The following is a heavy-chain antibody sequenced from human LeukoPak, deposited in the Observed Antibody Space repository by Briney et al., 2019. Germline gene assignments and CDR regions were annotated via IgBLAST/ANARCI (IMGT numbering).Heavy chain of an antibody. J-gene: IGHJ4*02. CDR2: ISSGSSFM. D-gene: IGHD3-22*01. CDR3: ARESSGYFY. Sequence: GGSLRLSSAASGFTFSTYSMNWVRQAPGKGLEWVSSISSGSSFMYYADSVKGRFTISRDNAKNSLFLQMNSLRAEDTAVYYCARESSGYFYWGQGTLVTVSS. V-gene: IGHV3-21*01. CDR1: GFTFSTYS.